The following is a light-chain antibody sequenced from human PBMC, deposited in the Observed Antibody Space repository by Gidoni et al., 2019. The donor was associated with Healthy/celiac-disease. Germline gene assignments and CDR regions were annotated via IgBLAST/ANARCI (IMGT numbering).Light chain of an antibody. J-gene: IGLJ2*01. CDR2: DGS. CDR3: CSYAGSSTVV. Sequence: QSALTPSAPVSGSPGQSIALSCTGTSSDVGSYKLVSWYQQHPGKAPKLMIYDGSKRPPGVSNRFSGSKSGNTASLTISGLQAEDEADDYCCSYAGSSTVVFGGGTKLTVL. CDR1: SSDVGSYKL. V-gene: IGLV2-23*01.